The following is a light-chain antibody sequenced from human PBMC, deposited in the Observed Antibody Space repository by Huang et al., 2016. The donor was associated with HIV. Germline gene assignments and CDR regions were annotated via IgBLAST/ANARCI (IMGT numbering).Light chain of an antibody. CDR3: QQYDYFPYT. Sequence: DIQMTQSPSSLSASVGDRVTITCQASQDISNYLNWFQQKPGKAPKLLIDDASNLQSGGPSRFSGSGSGTDFSLTISGLQPEDIATYYCQQYDYFPYTFGQGTRLDIK. J-gene: IGKJ2*01. CDR2: DAS. V-gene: IGKV1-33*01. CDR1: QDISNY.